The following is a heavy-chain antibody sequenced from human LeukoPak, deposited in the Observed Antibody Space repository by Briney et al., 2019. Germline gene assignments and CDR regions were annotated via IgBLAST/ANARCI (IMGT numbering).Heavy chain of an antibody. J-gene: IGHJ5*02. Sequence: ASVKVSCKASGYTFTSYDINWVRQATGQGLEWMGWMNPNSGNTGYAQKFQGRVTMTRNTSISTAYMELSSLRSEDTAVYYCARGYDFWSGYYSNNWFDPWGQGTLVTVPS. V-gene: IGHV1-8*01. D-gene: IGHD3-3*01. CDR2: MNPNSGNT. CDR1: GYTFTSYD. CDR3: ARGYDFWSGYYSNNWFDP.